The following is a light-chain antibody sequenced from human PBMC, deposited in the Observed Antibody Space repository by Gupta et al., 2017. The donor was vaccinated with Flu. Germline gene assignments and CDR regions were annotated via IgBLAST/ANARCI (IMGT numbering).Light chain of an antibody. Sequence: SVLAPPPSASATPGQRVTISCSGSSSNIGSNTVNWYQQLPETSPKLLIYVSNQRPSGVPDRFAGSKSGTSAALAISGLQAEDEADYYCAAWDDSLNGHYVFGTGTKVTVL. CDR3: AAWDDSLNGHYV. J-gene: IGLJ1*01. CDR2: VSN. CDR1: SSNIGSNT. V-gene: IGLV1-44*01.